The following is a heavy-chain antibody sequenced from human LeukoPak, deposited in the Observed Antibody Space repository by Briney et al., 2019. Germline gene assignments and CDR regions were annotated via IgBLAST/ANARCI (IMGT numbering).Heavy chain of an antibody. CDR2: IREDGSEK. Sequence: GGSLRLSCEGSAFIFSGHWMNWVRQTPGKGLEWVANIREDGSEKNYVDSVKGRFTISGDNANNILYLQMNSLRAEDTAMYYCARDETKGSSWFYYYGMDVWGQGTTVTVSS. CDR1: AFIFSGHW. CDR3: ARDETKGSSWFYYYGMDV. V-gene: IGHV3-7*03. J-gene: IGHJ6*02. D-gene: IGHD6-13*01.